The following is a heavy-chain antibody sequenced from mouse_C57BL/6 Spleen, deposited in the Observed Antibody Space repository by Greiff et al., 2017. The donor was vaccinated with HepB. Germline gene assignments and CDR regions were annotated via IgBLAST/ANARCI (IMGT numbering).Heavy chain of an antibody. CDR3: GRTDGYYLAY. Sequence: VKLQESGPELVKPGASVKISCKASGYTFSSSWMNWVKQRPGKGLEWIGRIYPGDGDTNYNGKFKGKATLTADKSSSTAYMQLSSLTSEDSAVDFCGRTDGYYLAYWGQGTLVTVSS. V-gene: IGHV1-82*01. J-gene: IGHJ3*01. CDR1: GYTFSSSW. D-gene: IGHD2-3*01. CDR2: IYPGDGDT.